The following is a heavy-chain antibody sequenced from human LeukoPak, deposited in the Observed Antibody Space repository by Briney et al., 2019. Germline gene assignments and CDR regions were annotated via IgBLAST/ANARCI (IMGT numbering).Heavy chain of an antibody. CDR3: ARTTYGSPRAFDI. D-gene: IGHD1-26*01. CDR2: IYTSGST. J-gene: IGHJ3*02. V-gene: IGHV4-4*07. CDR1: GGSLSSYY. Sequence: SETLSLTCTASGGSLSSYYWSWIRQPAGKGLEWIGRIYTSGSTNYNPSLKSRVAMSLVTSRNQFSLKLSSVTAADTAVYYCARTTYGSPRAFDIWGQGTMVTVSS.